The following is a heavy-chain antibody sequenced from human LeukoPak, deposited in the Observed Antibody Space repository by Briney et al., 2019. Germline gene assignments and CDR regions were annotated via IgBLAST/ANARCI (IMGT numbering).Heavy chain of an antibody. CDR3: VRNGGSLDY. Sequence: GGSLRLSCAASGFSFSNHWMSWVRQAPGKGLEWVASINLDGTDKYYVDAVKGRFTISRDNAKNSLFLEMNSLRATDTAVYYCVRNGGSLDYWGQGTLVTVSP. V-gene: IGHV3-7*01. D-gene: IGHD2-15*01. CDR1: GFSFSNHW. J-gene: IGHJ4*02. CDR2: INLDGTDK.